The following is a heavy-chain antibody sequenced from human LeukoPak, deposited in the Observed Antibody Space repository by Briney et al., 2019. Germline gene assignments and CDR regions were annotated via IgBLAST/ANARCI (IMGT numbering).Heavy chain of an antibody. D-gene: IGHD1-14*01. Sequence: PGGSLRLSCAASGFTFSTYWMSWVRQAPGKGLEWVANIKQDGSEKYHVDSAKGRFTISRDNAKNSLYLQMNSLRVEDTAVYYCAREPASIDYWGQGTLVTVSS. CDR1: GFTFSTYW. CDR2: IKQDGSEK. CDR3: AREPASIDY. J-gene: IGHJ4*02. V-gene: IGHV3-7*01.